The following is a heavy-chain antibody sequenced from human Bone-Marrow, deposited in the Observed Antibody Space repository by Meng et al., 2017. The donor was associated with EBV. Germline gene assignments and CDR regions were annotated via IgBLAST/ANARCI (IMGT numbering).Heavy chain of an antibody. J-gene: IGHJ5*02. CDR3: TRTSCSGDNCYAPDT. CDR1: GGSISTRNY. V-gene: IGHV4-4*02. D-gene: IGHD2-15*01. CDR2: IYHSGST. Sequence: QVLLTGACRGLVKPSGPLSLTCAVSGGSISTRNYWSWVRQPPGKGLEWIGEIYHSGSTSYNPSLKSRVTILVDKSKNQFSLKLTSVNAADTAVYYCTRTSCSGDNCYAPDTWGQGTLVTVSS.